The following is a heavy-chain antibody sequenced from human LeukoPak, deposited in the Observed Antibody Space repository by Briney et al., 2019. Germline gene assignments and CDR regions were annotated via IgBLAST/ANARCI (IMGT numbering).Heavy chain of an antibody. J-gene: IGHJ4*02. CDR2: IWYDGSHK. CDR1: GFTFTSYG. CDR3: GKTTVGYSSGQKPAWPVDF. D-gene: IGHD5-18*01. V-gene: IGHV3-33*06. Sequence: GGSLRLSCAASGFTFTSYGMHWVRQAPGKGLEWVAMIWYDGSHKKYADSVEGRFTISRDNSRNTVYLQINSLRDDDTAVYYCGKTTVGYSSGQKPAWPVDFWGQGTLVTVSS.